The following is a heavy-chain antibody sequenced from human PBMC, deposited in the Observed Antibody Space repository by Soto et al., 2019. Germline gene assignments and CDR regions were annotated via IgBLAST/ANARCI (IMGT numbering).Heavy chain of an antibody. J-gene: IGHJ5*02. Sequence: ASVKVSCKASGYTLTSYAMHWVRQAPGQRLEWMGWINAGNGNTKYSQKFQGRFTITRDTSASTAYMELSSLRSEDTAVYYCARGGGWYVWFDPWGQGTLVTVSS. D-gene: IGHD6-19*01. CDR1: GYTLTSYA. CDR3: ARGGGWYVWFDP. V-gene: IGHV1-3*01. CDR2: INAGNGNT.